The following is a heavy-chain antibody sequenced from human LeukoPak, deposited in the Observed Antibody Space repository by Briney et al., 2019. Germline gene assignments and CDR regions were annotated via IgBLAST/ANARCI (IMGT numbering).Heavy chain of an antibody. Sequence: SETLSLTCTVSGGSITTYYWTWIRQTPDKGLQFIGSFYHTGSTNYNPSLESAVTISEDMSKNQISLELSSVTAADTAVYYCARKVVLRYFDWLLLKSYYFDYWGKGTTVTISS. D-gene: IGHD3-9*01. V-gene: IGHV4-59*12. CDR2: FYHTGST. CDR3: ARKVVLRYFDWLLLKSYYFDY. J-gene: IGHJ4*03. CDR1: GGSITTYY.